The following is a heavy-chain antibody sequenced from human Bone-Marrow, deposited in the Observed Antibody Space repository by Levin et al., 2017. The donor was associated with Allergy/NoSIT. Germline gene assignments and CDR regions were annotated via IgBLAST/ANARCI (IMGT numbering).Heavy chain of an antibody. CDR3: ARVCSSTRCDSGY. J-gene: IGHJ4*02. CDR1: GFTFSSYS. Sequence: GESLKISCAASGFTFSSYSMNWVRQAPGKGLEWVSYISSGSGTIYYADSVKGRFTISRDNARNSLYLQMNSLRAEDTAVYYCARVCSSTRCDSGYWGQGTLVTVSS. CDR2: ISSGSGTI. D-gene: IGHD2-2*01. V-gene: IGHV3-48*01.